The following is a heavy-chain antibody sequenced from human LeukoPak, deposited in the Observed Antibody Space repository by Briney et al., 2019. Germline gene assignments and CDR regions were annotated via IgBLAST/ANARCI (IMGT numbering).Heavy chain of an antibody. J-gene: IGHJ4*02. Sequence: SETLSLTCAVYGGSFSGYYWSWIRQPPGKGLEWIGEINHSGSTNYNPSLKSRVTISVDASRNQFSLKLSSVTAADTAVYYCARGRIPEGYCSGGSYYSAWFVDYWGQGTLVTVSS. CDR2: INHSGST. D-gene: IGHD2-15*01. CDR1: GGSFSGYY. CDR3: ARGRIPEGYCSGGSYYSAWFVDY. V-gene: IGHV4-34*01.